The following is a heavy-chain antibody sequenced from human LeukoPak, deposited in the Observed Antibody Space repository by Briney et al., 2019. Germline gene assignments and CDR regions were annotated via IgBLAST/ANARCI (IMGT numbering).Heavy chain of an antibody. V-gene: IGHV1-18*01. CDR1: GYTFTNYG. CDR2: ISAYNGNT. CDR3: ARVQWDITIFGVVPSLLYFDY. D-gene: IGHD3-3*01. J-gene: IGHJ4*02. Sequence: ASVKVSCKASGYTFTNYGISWVRQAPGQGLEWVGWISAYNGNTNYAQKFQGRVTMTTDTSTSTINMELRSLRSDDTAVYYCARVQWDITIFGVVPSLLYFDYWGQGTLVTVSS.